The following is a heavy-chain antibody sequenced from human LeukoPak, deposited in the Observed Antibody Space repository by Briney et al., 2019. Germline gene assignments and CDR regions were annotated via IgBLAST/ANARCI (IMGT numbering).Heavy chain of an antibody. CDR3: AKAPGGSYWVSFDY. CDR2: ISWNSGNI. CDR1: GFTFDDYA. V-gene: IGHV3-9*01. Sequence: GGSLRLSCAASGFTFDDYAMHWVRQAPGKGLEWVSGISWNSGNIGYADSVKGRFTISRDNAKNSLYLQMNSLRAEDTALYYCAKAPGGSYWVSFDYWGQGTLVTVSS. D-gene: IGHD1-26*01. J-gene: IGHJ4*02.